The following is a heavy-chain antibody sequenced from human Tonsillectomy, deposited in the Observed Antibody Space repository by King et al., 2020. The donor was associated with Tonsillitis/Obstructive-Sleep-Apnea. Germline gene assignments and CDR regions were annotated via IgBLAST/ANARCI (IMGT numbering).Heavy chain of an antibody. CDR2: IFPADSDS. CDR1: GYNFPTSW. D-gene: IGHD2-2*01. Sequence: VQLVESGAEVKKPGESLKIACKASGYNFPTSWIGWVRQMPGKGLEWMGSIFPADSDSRYSASFQGQVTMSADKSISTAYLQWSSLKASDTAMYYCARGYCISTSCYAPFDHWGHGTLVTVSS. J-gene: IGHJ4*01. V-gene: IGHV5-51*01. CDR3: ARGYCISTSCYAPFDH.